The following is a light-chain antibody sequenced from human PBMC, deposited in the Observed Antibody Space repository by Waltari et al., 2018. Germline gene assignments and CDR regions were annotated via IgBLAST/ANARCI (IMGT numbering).Light chain of an antibody. CDR2: YDS. CDR3: QVWDANTDPGV. Sequence: SYVLTQPPSVSVAPGETARVTCGGNNIGSKSVHWYPQKPGQAPVLVISYDSDRPSGIPERFSGSNSGDTATLTISRVEAGDEADYYGQVWDANTDPGVFGTGTEVTVL. V-gene: IGLV3-21*01. J-gene: IGLJ1*01. CDR1: NIGSKS.